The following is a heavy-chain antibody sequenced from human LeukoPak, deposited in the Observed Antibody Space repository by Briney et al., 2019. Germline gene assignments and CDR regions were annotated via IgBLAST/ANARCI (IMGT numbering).Heavy chain of an antibody. CDR1: GFTFSSYW. V-gene: IGHV3-74*01. Sequence: PGGSLRLSCAASGFTFSSYWMHWVRQAPGKGLVWVSRIKYDGSSTNYADSVTGRFTISRDNAKNTLYLQMNSLRAEDTAVYYCARDQDWNDRGGLDYWGQGTLVTVSS. D-gene: IGHD1-1*01. CDR2: IKYDGSST. J-gene: IGHJ4*02. CDR3: ARDQDWNDRGGLDY.